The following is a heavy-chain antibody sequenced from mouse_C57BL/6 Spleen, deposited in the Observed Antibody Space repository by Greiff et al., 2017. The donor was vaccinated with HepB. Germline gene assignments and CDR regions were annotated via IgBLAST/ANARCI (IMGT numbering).Heavy chain of an antibody. CDR1: GYTFTSYD. V-gene: IGHV1-85*01. J-gene: IGHJ3*01. CDR2: IYPRDGST. D-gene: IGHD2-4*01. CDR3: ARGAYYDYDWFAY. Sequence: QVQLKESGPELVKPGASVKLSCKASGYTFTSYDINWVKQRPGQGLEWIGWIYPRDGSTKYNEKFKGKATLTVDTSSSTAYMELHSLTSEDSAVYFCARGAYYDYDWFAYWGQGTLVTVSA.